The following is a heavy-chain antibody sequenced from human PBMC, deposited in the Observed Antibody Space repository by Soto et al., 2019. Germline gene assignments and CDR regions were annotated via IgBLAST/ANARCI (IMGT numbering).Heavy chain of an antibody. D-gene: IGHD3-3*01. CDR1: GFTFSSYG. J-gene: IGHJ6*02. Sequence: GGSLRLSCAASGFTFSSYGMHWVRQAPGKGLEWVAVIWYDGSNKYYADSVKGRFTISRDNSKNTLYLQMNSLRAEDTAVYYCARDSSPYYDFWSGYQASRYYYYGMDVWGQGTXVTVSS. CDR3: ARDSSPYYDFWSGYQASRYYYYGMDV. V-gene: IGHV3-33*01. CDR2: IWYDGSNK.